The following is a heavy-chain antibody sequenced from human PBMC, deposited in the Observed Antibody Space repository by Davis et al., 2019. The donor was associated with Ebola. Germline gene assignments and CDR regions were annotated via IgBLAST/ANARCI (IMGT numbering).Heavy chain of an antibody. CDR3: ARVEGDGILFDSWYFDL. V-gene: IGHV4-30-4*01. Sequence: MPSETLSLTCTVSGGSISSDVYYWNWVRQPPGKGLEWIGYIYYSGSTYYNPSLKSRVSISVDTSNNQFFLKLSSVSAADTAVYYWARVEGDGILFDSWYFDLWGRGTLVTVSS. CDR2: IYYSGST. J-gene: IGHJ2*01. CDR1: GGSISSDVYY. D-gene: IGHD2-15*01.